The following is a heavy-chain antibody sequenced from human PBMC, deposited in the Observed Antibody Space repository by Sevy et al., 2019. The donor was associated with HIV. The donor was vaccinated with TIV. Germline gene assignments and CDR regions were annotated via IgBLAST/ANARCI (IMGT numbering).Heavy chain of an antibody. CDR3: SRDRYGSQSYAADH. D-gene: IGHD3-10*01. Sequence: GGSLRLSCSASGFSFDNYVMNWFRQAPGKGLEWVGFIRSKLYGGTTEYAASVKGRFTISRDDSKSIAYLQMNSLKTEDSGAYYCSRDRYGSQSYAADHWGQGTLVTVSS. J-gene: IGHJ5*02. CDR2: IRSKLYGGTT. CDR1: GFSFDNYV. V-gene: IGHV3-49*03.